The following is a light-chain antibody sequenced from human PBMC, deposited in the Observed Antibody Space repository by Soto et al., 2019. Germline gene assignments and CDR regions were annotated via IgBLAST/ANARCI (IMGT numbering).Light chain of an antibody. CDR1: SSDVGGYNY. Sequence: QSVLTQPASVSGSPGQSITISCTGTSSDVGGYNYVSWYQQHPGKAPKLMIYEVSNRPSGVSNRFSGSKSGNTASLTISGLQAEEEDDYYCSSYTSSSTWVFGGGTKLTVL. CDR3: SSYTSSSTWV. V-gene: IGLV2-14*01. CDR2: EVS. J-gene: IGLJ3*02.